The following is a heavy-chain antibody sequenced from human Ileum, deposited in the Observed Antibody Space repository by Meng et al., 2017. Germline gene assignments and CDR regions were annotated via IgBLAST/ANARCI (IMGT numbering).Heavy chain of an antibody. V-gene: IGHV3-74*01. CDR2: INNDGSGT. D-gene: IGHD1-14*01. Sequence: GESLKISCAASGFTFSNYCMHWVRQLPGKGLLWVSRINNDGSGTCYADSAKGRFTISRDNAKNTLYLQFNSLRADDTAVYYCVRDQDGAGPTFDDWGQGALVTVSS. J-gene: IGHJ4*02. CDR1: GFTFSNYC. CDR3: VRDQDGAGPTFDD.